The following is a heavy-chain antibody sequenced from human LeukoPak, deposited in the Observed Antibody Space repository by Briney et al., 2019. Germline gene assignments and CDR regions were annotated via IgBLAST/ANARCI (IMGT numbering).Heavy chain of an antibody. Sequence: GGSLRLSCVASGFTFNRCWMNWVRQAPGKGLEWVTHINPDGRDTYYVDSVKGRFTISRDNAQNSMYLQMNSLRVEDTAVYYCTSWGDTTAEYFQRWGQGTLVTVSS. CDR3: TSWGDTTAEYFQR. CDR2: INPDGRDT. V-gene: IGHV3-7*01. D-gene: IGHD2-21*02. CDR1: GFTFNRCW. J-gene: IGHJ1*01.